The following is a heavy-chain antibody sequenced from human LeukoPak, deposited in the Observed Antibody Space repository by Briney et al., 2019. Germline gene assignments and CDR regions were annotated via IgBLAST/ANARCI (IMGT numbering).Heavy chain of an antibody. CDR2: VKQDGSEK. CDR1: GFTFSSYW. CDR3: ARGGYSSSWYLSYYFDY. J-gene: IGHJ4*02. D-gene: IGHD6-13*01. Sequence: QPGGSLRLSCAASGFTFSSYWMSWVRQAPGKGLEWVANVKQDGSEKYYVDSVKGRFTISRDNAKNSLYLQMNSLRAEDTAVYYCARGGYSSSWYLSYYFDYWGQGTLVTVSS. V-gene: IGHV3-7*01.